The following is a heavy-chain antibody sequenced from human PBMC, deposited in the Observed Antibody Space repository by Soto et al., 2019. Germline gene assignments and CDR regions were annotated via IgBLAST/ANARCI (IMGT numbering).Heavy chain of an antibody. V-gene: IGHV1-69*13. CDR2: IIPIFGTA. CDR1: GGTFRSYA. CDR3: ARARTVSTTRYYYYGMDV. J-gene: IGHJ6*02. D-gene: IGHD4-17*01. Sequence: SVKVSCKASGGTFRSYAISWVRQAPGQGLEWMGGIIPIFGTANYAQKFQGRVTITADESTSTAYMELSSLRSEDTAVYYCARARTVSTTRYYYYGMDVWGQGTTVTVSS.